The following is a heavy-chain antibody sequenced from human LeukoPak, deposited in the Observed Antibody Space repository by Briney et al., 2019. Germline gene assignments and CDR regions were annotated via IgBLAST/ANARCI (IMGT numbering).Heavy chain of an antibody. CDR3: AKEDHYDSSGSLDY. V-gene: IGHV3-66*01. J-gene: IGHJ4*02. CDR1: GFTVSSNY. D-gene: IGHD3-22*01. CDR2: IYRGGST. Sequence: GGSLRLSCAASGFTVSSNYMSWVRQAPGKGLEWVSVIYRGGSTYYADSVKGRFTISRDNSKNTLYLQMNNLRAEDTAVYYCAKEDHYDSSGSLDYWGQGTLVTVSS.